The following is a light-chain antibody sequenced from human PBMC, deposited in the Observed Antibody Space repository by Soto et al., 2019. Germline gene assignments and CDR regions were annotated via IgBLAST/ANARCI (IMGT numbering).Light chain of an antibody. CDR3: QQYDNLPLT. CDR2: DAS. J-gene: IGKJ4*01. CDR1: QYIRNY. V-gene: IGKV1-33*01. Sequence: DIQMTQSPTSLSAFVGDRVTINCQASQYIRNYLNWYQQKPGKAPKLLIYDASNLETGVPSRFSGSGSGTDFTFTISSLQPEDIATYYCQQYDNLPLTFGGGTKVDIK.